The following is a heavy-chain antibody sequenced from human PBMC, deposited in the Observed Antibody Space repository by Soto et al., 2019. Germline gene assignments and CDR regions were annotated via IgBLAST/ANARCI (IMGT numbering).Heavy chain of an antibody. J-gene: IGHJ4*02. D-gene: IGHD5-18*01. V-gene: IGHV3-30*03. CDR1: GFAFSSYG. CDR2: ISYDGSLQ. Sequence: QAQLVESGGGVVQPGRSLRLSCAASGFAFSSYGMHWVHQAPGTGLGWVAVISYDGSLQHYADSVKGRFTISRDNSKNMVLLQMSSLRAEDTAVYYCVSDRGYGHASVPYSWGQGTLVSVSS. CDR3: VSDRGYGHASVPYS.